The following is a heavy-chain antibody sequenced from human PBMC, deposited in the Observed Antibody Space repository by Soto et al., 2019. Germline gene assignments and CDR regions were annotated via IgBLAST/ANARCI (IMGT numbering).Heavy chain of an antibody. D-gene: IGHD2-8*02. J-gene: IGHJ4*02. V-gene: IGHV4-34*01. CDR2: IYPSGSP. Sequence: PSETLCLTCTVSGGSLSGYYWSWLRQPPGKGLEWIGEIYPSGSPNHNPSLKSRVTISVDTSKNQFSLKLTSVTAADTAVYYCARDKITGLFDYWGQGTLVTVSS. CDR1: GGSLSGYY. CDR3: ARDKITGLFDY.